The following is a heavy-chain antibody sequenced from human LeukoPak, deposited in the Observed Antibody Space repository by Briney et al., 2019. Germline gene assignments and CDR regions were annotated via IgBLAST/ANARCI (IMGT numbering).Heavy chain of an antibody. D-gene: IGHD6-13*01. CDR1: RFTFSSYW. Sequence: PGGSLRLSCAASRFTFSSYWMSWVRQAPGKGLEWVANIKQDGSEKYYVDSVKGRFTISRDNAKNSLYLQMNSLRAEDTAVYYCARDRVAGFDYWGQGTLVTVSS. J-gene: IGHJ4*02. V-gene: IGHV3-7*03. CDR3: ARDRVAGFDY. CDR2: IKQDGSEK.